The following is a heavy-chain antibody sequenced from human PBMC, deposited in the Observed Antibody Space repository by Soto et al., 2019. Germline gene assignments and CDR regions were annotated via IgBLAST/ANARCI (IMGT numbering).Heavy chain of an antibody. D-gene: IGHD3-10*01. Sequence: HPGGSLRLSXAASGFTFSHYVLSWVRQAPGRGLEWVSSISGSGSSVYVADSVRGRFIMSRDLSTNTVSLQMSSLRVEDTAIYYCAKVRASYLSASYFYYGLDVWGQGTTLTVSS. CDR3: AKVRASYLSASYFYYGLDV. V-gene: IGHV3-23*01. J-gene: IGHJ6*02. CDR2: ISGSGSSV. CDR1: GFTFSHYV.